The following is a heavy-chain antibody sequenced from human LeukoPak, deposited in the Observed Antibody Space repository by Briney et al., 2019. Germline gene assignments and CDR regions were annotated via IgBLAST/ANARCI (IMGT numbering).Heavy chain of an antibody. CDR1: GGSISSYY. CDR2: IYTSGST. J-gene: IGHJ5*02. D-gene: IGHD3-3*01. CDR3: ARDTIDYDFWSGYSNWFDP. V-gene: IGHV4-4*07. Sequence: SETLSLTCTVSGGSISSYYWSWIRQPAGKGLERTGRIYTSGSTNYNPSLKSRVTMSVDTSKNQFSLKLSSVTAADTAVYYCARDTIDYDFWSGYSNWFDPWGQGTLVTVSS.